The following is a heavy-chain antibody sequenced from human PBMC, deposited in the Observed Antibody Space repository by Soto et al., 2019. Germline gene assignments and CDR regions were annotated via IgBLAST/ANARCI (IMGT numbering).Heavy chain of an antibody. CDR3: ARASEDIVATIGSNYYYYGMDV. D-gene: IGHD5-12*01. J-gene: IGHJ6*02. CDR1: GGTFSSYA. Sequence: SVKVSCKASGGTFSSYAISWVRQAAGQGLEWMGGIIPIFGTANYAQKFQGRVTITADESTSTAYMELSSLRSEETAVYYCARASEDIVATIGSNYYYYGMDVWGQGTTVTVSS. V-gene: IGHV1-69*13. CDR2: IIPIFGTA.